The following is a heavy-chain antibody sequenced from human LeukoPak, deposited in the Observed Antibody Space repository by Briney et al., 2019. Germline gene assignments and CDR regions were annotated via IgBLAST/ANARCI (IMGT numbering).Heavy chain of an antibody. CDR3: ARGRTMVRGVSSTFDP. CDR2: INPNSGGT. J-gene: IGHJ5*02. D-gene: IGHD3-10*01. V-gene: IGHV1-2*02. CDR1: GYTFTGYY. Sequence: ASVKVSCQASGYTFTGYYMHWVRQAPGQGLEWMGWINPNSGGTNYAQKFQGRVTMTRDTSISTAYMELSRLRSDDTAVYYCARGRTMVRGVSSTFDPWGQGTLVTVSS.